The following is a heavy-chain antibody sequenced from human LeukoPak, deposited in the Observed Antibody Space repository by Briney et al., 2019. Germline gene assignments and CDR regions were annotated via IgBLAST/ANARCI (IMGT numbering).Heavy chain of an antibody. CDR3: AKPLYSGPVDY. V-gene: IGHV3-23*01. J-gene: IGHJ4*02. CDR1: GLTLSGYA. Sequence: GGSLRLSCVASGLTLSGYAMSWVRQAPGKGLEWVSAISNSGDSTYYADSVKGRSVISRDNSINTLYLQMNSLSAEDTALYYWAKPLYSGPVDYLGQGGLVTVSS. D-gene: IGHD6-13*01. CDR2: ISNSGDST.